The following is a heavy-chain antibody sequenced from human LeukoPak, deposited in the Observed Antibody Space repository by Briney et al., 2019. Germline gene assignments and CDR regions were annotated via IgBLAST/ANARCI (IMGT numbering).Heavy chain of an antibody. CDR3: AKDADYDILTGYSRLYYFGY. CDR1: GFTFDDYA. V-gene: IGHV3-9*01. J-gene: IGHJ4*02. D-gene: IGHD3-9*01. Sequence: PGGSLRLSCAASGFTFDDYAMHWVRQAPGKGLEWVSGISWNSGSIGYADSVKGRFTISRDNAKNSLYLQMNSLRAEDTALYYCAKDADYDILTGYSRLYYFGYWGQGTLVTVSS. CDR2: ISWNSGSI.